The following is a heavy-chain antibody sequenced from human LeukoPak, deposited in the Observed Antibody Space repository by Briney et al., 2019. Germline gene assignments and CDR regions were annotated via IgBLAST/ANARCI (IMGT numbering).Heavy chain of an antibody. J-gene: IGHJ4*02. V-gene: IGHV3-30*18. Sequence: GGSLRLSCAASGFTFSTYDMHCVRQAPGKGLEWVAIISYDGSNEFYADSVKGRFTISRDNSKNTLYLQMSSLRAEDTAVFYCAKGPDTSGLYSLDYWGQRTLVTVSS. CDR1: GFTFSTYD. D-gene: IGHD3-3*01. CDR3: AKGPDTSGLYSLDY. CDR2: ISYDGSNE.